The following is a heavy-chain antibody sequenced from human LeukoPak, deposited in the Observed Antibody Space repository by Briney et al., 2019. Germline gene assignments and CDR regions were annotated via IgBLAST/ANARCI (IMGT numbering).Heavy chain of an antibody. CDR2: IWYDGSNK. CDR3: ASSDSSGYYRGQFDY. Sequence: GGSLRLSCAASGFTFSSYGMHWVRQAPGKGREWVAVIWYDGSNKYYADSVKGRFTISRDNSKNTLYLQMNSLRAEDTAVYYCASSDSSGYYRGQFDYWGQGTLVTVSS. D-gene: IGHD3-22*01. J-gene: IGHJ4*02. V-gene: IGHV3-33*01. CDR1: GFTFSSYG.